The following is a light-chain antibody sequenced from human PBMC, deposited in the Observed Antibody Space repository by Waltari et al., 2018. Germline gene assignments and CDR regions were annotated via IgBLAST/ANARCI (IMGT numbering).Light chain of an antibody. CDR2: EGS. V-gene: IGLV2-23*01. CDR3: CSYAGSSTPVV. CDR1: SSDVGRYHL. Sequence: QSALTQPASVSGSPGQSITISCTGTSSDVGRYHLVHWYQQHPGKAPKLMIYEGSKRPSGVSNRFSGSKSGNTASLTISGLQAEDEADYYCCSYAGSSTPVVFGGGTKLTVL. J-gene: IGLJ2*01.